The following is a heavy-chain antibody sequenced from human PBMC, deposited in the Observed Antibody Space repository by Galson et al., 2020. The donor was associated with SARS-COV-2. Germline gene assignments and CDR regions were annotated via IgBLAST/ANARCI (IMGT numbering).Heavy chain of an antibody. Sequence: SVKVSCKASGFTFTSSAVQWVRQACGQRLEWIGWIVVGSGNTNYAQKFQERVTITRDMSTSTAYMELSSLRSEDTAVYYCAADGRGSWYDFNYYYYGMDVWGQGTTVTVSS. CDR1: GFTFTSSA. V-gene: IGHV1-58*01. CDR3: AADGRGSWYDFNYYYYGMDV. D-gene: IGHD6-13*01. J-gene: IGHJ6*02. CDR2: IVVGSGNT.